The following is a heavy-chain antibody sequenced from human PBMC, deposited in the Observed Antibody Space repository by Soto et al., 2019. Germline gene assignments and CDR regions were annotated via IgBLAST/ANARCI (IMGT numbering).Heavy chain of an antibody. J-gene: IGHJ3*02. CDR3: AKDGVEQGSFDI. CDR2: ISYDGSNK. D-gene: IGHD3-3*01. CDR1: GFTFSSYG. Sequence: GSLRLSCAASGFTFSSYGMHWVRQAPGKGLEWVAVISYDGSNKYYADSVKGRFTISRDNSKNTLYLQMNSLRAEDTAVYYCAKDGVEQGSFDIWGQGTMVTVSS. V-gene: IGHV3-30*18.